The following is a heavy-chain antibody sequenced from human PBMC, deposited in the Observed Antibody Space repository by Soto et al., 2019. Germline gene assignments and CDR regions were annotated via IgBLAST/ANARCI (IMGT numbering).Heavy chain of an antibody. CDR1: GFSLTTSGVG. CDR3: IHQKVFTGGIYYYGMDF. J-gene: IGHJ6*02. CDR2: IYWNDNK. Sequence: QITLTESGPTLVKPTQTLTLTCTFSGFSLTTSGVGVGWIRQPPGQALEWLALIYWNDNKLYRPSLKTRLTITKDTSKNQVVLTMTNMDPVDTATYYCIHQKVFTGGIYYYGMDFCGPVTTVNVSS. D-gene: IGHD3-22*01. V-gene: IGHV2-5*01.